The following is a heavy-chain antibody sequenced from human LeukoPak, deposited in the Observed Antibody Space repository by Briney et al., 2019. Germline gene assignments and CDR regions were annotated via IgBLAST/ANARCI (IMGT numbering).Heavy chain of an antibody. CDR1: GGSFSGYY. Sequence: SETLSLTCAVYGGSFSGYYWSWIRQPPGKGLEWIGEINHSGSTNYNPSLKSRVTISVDTSKNQFSLKLSSVTAADTAVYYCAISHDSTNYMDVWGKGTTVTVSS. CDR2: INHSGST. CDR3: AISHDSTNYMDV. J-gene: IGHJ6*03. V-gene: IGHV4-34*01. D-gene: IGHD1-1*01.